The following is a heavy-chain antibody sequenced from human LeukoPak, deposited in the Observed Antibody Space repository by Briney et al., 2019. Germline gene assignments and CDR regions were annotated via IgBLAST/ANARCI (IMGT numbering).Heavy chain of an antibody. V-gene: IGHV1-3*01. CDR2: INAGNGNT. J-gene: IGHJ5*02. CDR1: GYTFTSYA. D-gene: IGHD1-14*01. CDR3: ARARCHPCEEPHLNWFDP. Sequence: GASVKVSCKASGYTFTSYAMHWVRQAPGQRLEWMGWINAGNGNTKYSQKFQGRVTITRDTSASTAYMELSSLRSEDTAVYYCARARCHPCEEPHLNWFDPWGQGTLVTVSS.